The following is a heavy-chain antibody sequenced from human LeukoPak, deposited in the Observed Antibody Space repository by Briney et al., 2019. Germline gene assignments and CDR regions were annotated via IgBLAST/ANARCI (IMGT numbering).Heavy chain of an antibody. CDR3: ARVRRTYYYGSGSYNDY. D-gene: IGHD3-10*01. CDR1: GFTFSSYG. J-gene: IGHJ4*02. V-gene: IGHV3-33*01. CDR2: IWYDGSNK. Sequence: PGGSLRLSCAASGFTFSSYGMHWVRQAPVKGLEWVAAIWYDGSNKDYADSVKGRFTISRDNSKNTLYLQMSSLRAEDTAVYYCARVRRTYYYGSGSYNDYWGQGTLVTVSS.